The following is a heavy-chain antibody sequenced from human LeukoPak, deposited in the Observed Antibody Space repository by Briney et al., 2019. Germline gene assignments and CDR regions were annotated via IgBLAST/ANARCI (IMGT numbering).Heavy chain of an antibody. D-gene: IGHD2-21*02. CDR2: IWYDGSNK. CDR1: GFTFSSYA. V-gene: IGHV3-33*08. J-gene: IGHJ5*02. Sequence: GGSLRLSCAASGFTFSSYAMHWVRQAPGKGLEWVAVIWYDGSNKYYADSVKGRFTISRDDSKNTLYLQMNSLRAEDTAVYYCARGGVTANWFDPWGQGTLVTVSS. CDR3: ARGGVTANWFDP.